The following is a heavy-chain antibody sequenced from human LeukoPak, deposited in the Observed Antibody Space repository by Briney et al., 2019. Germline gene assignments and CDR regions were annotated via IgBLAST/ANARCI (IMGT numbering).Heavy chain of an antibody. CDR3: ASDGGPFDH. CDR1: GFTFSGYW. CDR2: INQGASEK. J-gene: IGHJ4*02. D-gene: IGHD3-3*01. V-gene: IGHV3-7*01. Sequence: GGSLRLSCAASGFTFSGYWMSWVRQAPGKGLEWVANINQGASEKYYVDSVRGRYTISRDSAKKSLTLQMNSLRVDDTAVYYCASDGGPFDHWGQGTLVTVSS.